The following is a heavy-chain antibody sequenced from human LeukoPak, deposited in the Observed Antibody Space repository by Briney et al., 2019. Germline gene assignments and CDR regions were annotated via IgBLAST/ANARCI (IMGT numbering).Heavy chain of an antibody. J-gene: IGHJ4*02. V-gene: IGHV4-34*01. CDR2: INHSGST. CDR1: GGSFSGYY. Sequence: SETLSLTCAVYGGSFSGYYWSWIRQPPGKGLEWIGEINHSGSTNYNPPLKSRVTISVDTSKNQFSLKLSSVTAADTAVYYCARVVAAAGYFDYWGQGTLVTVSS. CDR3: ARVVAAAGYFDY. D-gene: IGHD6-13*01.